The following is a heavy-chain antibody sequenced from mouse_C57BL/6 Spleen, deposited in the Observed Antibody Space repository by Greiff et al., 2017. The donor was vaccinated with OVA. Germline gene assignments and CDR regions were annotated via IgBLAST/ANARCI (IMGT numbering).Heavy chain of an antibody. V-gene: IGHV3-6*01. D-gene: IGHD2-2*01. J-gene: IGHJ3*01. CDR3: ARLIYYGYDD. Sequence: EVKLMESGPGLVKPSQSLSLTCSVTGYSITSGYYWNWIRQFPGNKLEWMGYISYDGSNNYNPSLKNRISITRDTSKNQFFLKLNSVTTEDTATYYCARLIYYGYDDWGQGTLVTVSA. CDR1: GYSITSGYY. CDR2: ISYDGSN.